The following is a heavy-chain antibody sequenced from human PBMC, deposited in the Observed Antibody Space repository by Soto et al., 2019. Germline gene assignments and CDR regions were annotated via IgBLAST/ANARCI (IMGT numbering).Heavy chain of an antibody. Sequence: PSETLSLTCAVPGSSVSSTYRWHLVRQPPGKGPEWIGEINHRGSANYNPSLKSRVTMSLDISKSQFSLRLTSVTAADTAVYFCARYNAASGTYYFDYWGRGALVTVSS. CDR1: GSSVSSTYR. V-gene: IGHV4-4*02. J-gene: IGHJ4*02. D-gene: IGHD6-13*01. CDR2: INHRGSA. CDR3: ARYNAASGTYYFDY.